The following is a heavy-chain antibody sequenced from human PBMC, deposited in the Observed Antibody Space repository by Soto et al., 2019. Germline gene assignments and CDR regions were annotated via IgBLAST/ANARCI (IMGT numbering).Heavy chain of an antibody. CDR1: GLTFSSYS. CDR2: ISSSSSYT. D-gene: IGHD1-1*01. CDR3: ASVTTPHY. V-gene: IGHV3-21*01. Sequence: GGSLRLSCSASGLTFSSYSMDWVRQAPGKGLEWVSSISSSSSYTYYADSVKGRFTISRGNAKNSLYLQMNSLRAEDTAVYYCASVTTPHYWGQGTLVTVSS. J-gene: IGHJ4*02.